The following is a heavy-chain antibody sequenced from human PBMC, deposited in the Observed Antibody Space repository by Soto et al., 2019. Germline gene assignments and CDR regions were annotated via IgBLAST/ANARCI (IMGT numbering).Heavy chain of an antibody. CDR2: IHYSGST. D-gene: IGHD6-25*01. Sequence: NPSETLSLTCTVSGGSISGYYWGWIRQPPGKGLEWIGYIHYSGSTNYNPSLRSRVTISVDTPKNQFSLKVNSMTAADTAIYYCARGGVAARKGRWFDPWGQGTLVTVSS. CDR3: ARGGVAARKGRWFDP. J-gene: IGHJ5*02. CDR1: GGSISGYY. V-gene: IGHV4-59*01.